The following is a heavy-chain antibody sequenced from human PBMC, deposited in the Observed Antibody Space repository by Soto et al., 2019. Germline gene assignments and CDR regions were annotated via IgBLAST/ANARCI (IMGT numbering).Heavy chain of an antibody. J-gene: IGHJ6*02. CDR3: VRPRPSGENYGMDV. CDR1: GLTVSHNY. Sequence: GGSLRLSCVASGLTVSHNYMAWVRQAPEMGLEWVSILYTEGTTYYADSVRGRFTISRDSSKNTLFLQMDSLRAEDTAVYYCVRPRPSGENYGMDVWGQGTTVTVSS. CDR2: LYTEGTT. D-gene: IGHD3-16*01. V-gene: IGHV3-53*01.